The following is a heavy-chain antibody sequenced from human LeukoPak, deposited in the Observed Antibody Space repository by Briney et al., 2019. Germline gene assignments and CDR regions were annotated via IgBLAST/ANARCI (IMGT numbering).Heavy chain of an antibody. CDR1: GGSISSGDYY. CDR2: IYYSGST. J-gene: IGHJ4*02. V-gene: IGHV4-30-4*01. Sequence: SQTLSLTCTVSGGSISSGDYYWSWIRQPPGKGLEWIGYIYYSGSTYYNPSLKSRVTISVDTPKNQFSLKLSSVTAADTAVYYCARGLSGSRMVRGVINYWGQGTLVTVSS. CDR3: ARGLSGSRMVRGVINY. D-gene: IGHD3-10*01.